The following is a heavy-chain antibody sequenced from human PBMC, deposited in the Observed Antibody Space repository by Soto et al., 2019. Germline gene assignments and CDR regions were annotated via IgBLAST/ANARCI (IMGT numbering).Heavy chain of an antibody. CDR3: AHGSGWLSDY. V-gene: IGHV2-5*01. CDR1: GFSLSSTAVG. D-gene: IGHD6-19*01. Sequence: QITLKESGPTLVKPTQTHTLTCTFSGFSLSSTAVGVNWIRQPPGKALEWLALIYWNDDKQYSPSLKSRLTITKDTSKNQVVLTMTNMDAVDTATYYCAHGSGWLSDYWGQGTLVTVSS. CDR2: IYWNDDK. J-gene: IGHJ4*02.